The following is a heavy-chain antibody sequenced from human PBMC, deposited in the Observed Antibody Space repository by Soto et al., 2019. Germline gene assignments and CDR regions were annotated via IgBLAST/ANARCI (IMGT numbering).Heavy chain of an antibody. CDR2: IYYSGST. V-gene: IGHV4-59*11. D-gene: IGHD6-19*01. CDR1: GASISGHF. J-gene: IGHJ3*02. Sequence: SETLSLTCTVSGASISGHFWSWIRQPPGKGLELIAYIYYSGSTNYNPSLKSRVTISVDTSRNQFSLKLSSVTAADTAVYYCARVRYRDGWFDAFEIWGQGTMVTVSS. CDR3: ARVRYRDGWFDAFEI.